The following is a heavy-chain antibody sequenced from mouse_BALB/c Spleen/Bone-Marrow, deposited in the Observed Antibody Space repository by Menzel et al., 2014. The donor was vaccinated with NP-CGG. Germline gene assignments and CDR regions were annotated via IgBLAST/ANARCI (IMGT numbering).Heavy chain of an antibody. Sequence: EVQLQQSGAELVKPGASVKLSCTASGFNIKDTYIHWVKQGPEQGLEWIGRIDPGSGSTKYDTKFQGKATIKADTSSNTAYVQLSSLTSEDTAVYYCARATPYYPLDYWGQGNSVTVSS. CDR1: GFNIKDTY. V-gene: IGHV14-3*02. CDR2: IDPGSGST. J-gene: IGHJ4*01. CDR3: ARATPYYPLDY.